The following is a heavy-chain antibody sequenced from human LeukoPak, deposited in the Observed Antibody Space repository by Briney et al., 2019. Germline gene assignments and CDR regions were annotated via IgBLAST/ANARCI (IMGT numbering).Heavy chain of an antibody. CDR3: ARSIVVVVTATFDY. V-gene: IGHV4-30-4*08. CDR1: GGSISSGDYF. D-gene: IGHD2-15*01. Sequence: PSQTLSLTCAVSGGSISSGDYFWSWIRQPPGKALEWIGYIYYSGSTYYNPSLKSRVTISVDTSKNQFSLNLSSVTAADTAVYYCARSIVVVVTATFDYWGQGTLVTVSP. J-gene: IGHJ4*02. CDR2: IYYSGST.